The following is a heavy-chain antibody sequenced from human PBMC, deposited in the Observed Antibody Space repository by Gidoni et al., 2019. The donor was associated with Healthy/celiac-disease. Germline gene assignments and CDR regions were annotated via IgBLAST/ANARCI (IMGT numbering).Heavy chain of an antibody. D-gene: IGHD4-17*01. Sequence: QLPLQESGPGLVKPSETLSLTGTVSGGSIRSSSYYWGWIRQPPGKGLEWIGSIYYSGSTYYNPSLKSRVTISVDTSKNQFSLKLSSVTAADTAVYYCARHRGDGDYGDFDYWGQGTLVTVSS. J-gene: IGHJ4*02. CDR1: GGSIRSSSYY. V-gene: IGHV4-39*01. CDR2: IYYSGST. CDR3: ARHRGDGDYGDFDY.